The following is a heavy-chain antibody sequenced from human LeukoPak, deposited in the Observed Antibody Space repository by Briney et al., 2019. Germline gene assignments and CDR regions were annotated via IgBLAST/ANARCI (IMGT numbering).Heavy chain of an antibody. CDR1: GYSFTSYW. V-gene: IGHV5-51*01. CDR2: IYPGDSDT. CDR3: ASPAYSSSWYYDAFGI. J-gene: IGHJ3*02. Sequence: GESLKISCKGSGYSFTSYWIGWVRQMPGKGLEWMGIIYPGDSDTRYSPSFQGQVTISADKSISTAYLQWSSLKASDTAMYYCASPAYSSSWYYDAFGIWGQGTMVTVSS. D-gene: IGHD6-13*01.